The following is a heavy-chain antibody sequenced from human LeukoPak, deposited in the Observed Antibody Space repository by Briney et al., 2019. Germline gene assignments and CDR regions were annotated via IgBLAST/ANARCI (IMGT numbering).Heavy chain of an antibody. Sequence: GGSLRLSCAASGFTFSNYAMSWVRQAPGKGLEWVSTITGSGGSTYYADSMKGRFTISRDNSKNTLFLQMNSLGAEDTAIYYCAKPDGIAATEIWGQGTLVTVSS. J-gene: IGHJ4*02. V-gene: IGHV3-23*01. CDR2: ITGSGGST. CDR1: GFTFSNYA. CDR3: AKPDGIAATEI. D-gene: IGHD6-6*01.